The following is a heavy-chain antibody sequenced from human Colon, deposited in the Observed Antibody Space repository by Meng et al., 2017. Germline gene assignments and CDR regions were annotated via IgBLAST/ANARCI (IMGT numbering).Heavy chain of an antibody. D-gene: IGHD1-26*01. Sequence: GGSLRLSCAASGFTFSSYWMHWVRQAPGKGLVWVSRMNSDGSGTSYADSVKGRFTISRDNAKNMLYLQMNSLRAEDTAVYYCVRGSDSGSYYGSEYFQHWGQGTLVTVSS. CDR3: VRGSDSGSYYGSEYFQH. CDR2: MNSDGSGT. V-gene: IGHV3-74*01. J-gene: IGHJ1*01. CDR1: GFTFSSYW.